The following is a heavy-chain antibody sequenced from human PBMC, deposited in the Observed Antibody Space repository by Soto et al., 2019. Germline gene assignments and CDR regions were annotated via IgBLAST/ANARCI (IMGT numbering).Heavy chain of an antibody. CDR2: IYYSGST. V-gene: IGHV4-30-4*01. CDR3: ARTNFMTRGGGADY. CDR1: GGSISSGDYY. Sequence: QVQLQESGPGLVKPSQTLSLTCTVSGGSISSGDYYWSWIRQPPGKGLEWIGYIYYSGSTYYNPSLKSRVTISVDTSKTQFSLKLSSVTAAATAVYYCARTNFMTRGGGADYWGQGTLVTVSS. J-gene: IGHJ4*02. D-gene: IGHD4-17*01.